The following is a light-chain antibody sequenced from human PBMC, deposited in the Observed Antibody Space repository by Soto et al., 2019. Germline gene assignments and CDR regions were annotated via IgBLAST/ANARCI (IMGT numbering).Light chain of an antibody. J-gene: IGKJ3*01. Sequence: DIQMTQSPSSLSASVGDRVTIACQASQDIRNYLNWYQQKPGKAHKLLIHDASNLATGVPSRFSGSGSGTDFTLTISSLQPEDFATYYCQQYDKLPQFTFGPGTKVDLK. CDR3: QQYDKLPQFT. V-gene: IGKV1-33*01. CDR1: QDIRNY. CDR2: DAS.